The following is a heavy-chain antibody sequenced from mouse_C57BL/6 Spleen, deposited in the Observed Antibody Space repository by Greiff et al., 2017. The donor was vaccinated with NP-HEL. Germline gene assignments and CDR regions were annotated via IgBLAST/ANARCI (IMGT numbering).Heavy chain of an antibody. CDR1: GYTFTDYN. Sequence: EVHLVESGPELVKPGASVKIPCKASGYTFTDYNMDWVKQSHGKSLEWIGDINPNNGGTIYNQKFKGKATLTVDKSSSTAYMELRSLTSEDTAVYYCARGGNYLSYWYFDVWGTGTTVTVSS. V-gene: IGHV1-18*01. D-gene: IGHD2-1*01. CDR3: ARGGNYLSYWYFDV. CDR2: INPNNGGT. J-gene: IGHJ1*03.